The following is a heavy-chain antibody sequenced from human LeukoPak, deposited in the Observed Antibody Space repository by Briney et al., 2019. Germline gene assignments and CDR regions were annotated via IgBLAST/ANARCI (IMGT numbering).Heavy chain of an antibody. CDR3: ARDESLGDLWSGYFDAFDI. D-gene: IGHD3-3*01. CDR2: IGTAGDT. CDR1: GFTFSSYD. J-gene: IGHJ3*02. V-gene: IGHV3-13*01. Sequence: GGSLRLSCAASGFTFSSYDMHWVRQATGKGLEWVSAIGTAGDTYYPGSVKGRFTISRENAKNSLYLQMNSLRAGDTAVYYCARDESLGDLWSGYFDAFDIWGQGTMVTVSS.